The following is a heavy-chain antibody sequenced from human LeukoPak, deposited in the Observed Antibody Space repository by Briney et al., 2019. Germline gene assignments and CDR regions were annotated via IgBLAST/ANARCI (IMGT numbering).Heavy chain of an antibody. Sequence: GESLRISCKGSGYSFTSYWISWVRQMPGKGLEWMGRIDPSDSYTNYSPSFQGHVTISADKSISTAYLQWSNLKASDTAMYYCARHEVGYYYGPGSYYRSYYFDYWGQGTLVTVSS. J-gene: IGHJ4*02. CDR3: ARHEVGYYYGPGSYYRSYYFDY. CDR1: GYSFTSYW. CDR2: IDPSDSYT. D-gene: IGHD3-10*01. V-gene: IGHV5-10-1*01.